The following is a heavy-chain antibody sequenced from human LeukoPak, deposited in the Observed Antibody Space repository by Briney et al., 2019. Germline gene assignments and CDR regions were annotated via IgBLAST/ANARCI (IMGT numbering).Heavy chain of an antibody. J-gene: IGHJ4*02. CDR2: ISGSGGST. D-gene: IGHD3-22*01. Sequence: PGGSLRLSCAVSGITLSNYGMSWVRQAPGRGLEWVAGISGSGGSTNYADSVKGRFTISRDNAKNTVYLQLNSLRAEDTAVYFCAKRGVVIRVILVGFHKEAYYFDSWGQGALVTVSS. CDR3: AKRGVVIRVILVGFHKEAYYFDS. V-gene: IGHV3-23*01. CDR1: GITLSNYG.